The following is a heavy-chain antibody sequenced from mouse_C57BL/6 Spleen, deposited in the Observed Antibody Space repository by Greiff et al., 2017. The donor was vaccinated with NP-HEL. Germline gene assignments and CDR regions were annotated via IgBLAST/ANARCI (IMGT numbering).Heavy chain of an antibody. J-gene: IGHJ3*01. Sequence: QVQLQQPGTELVKPGASVKLSCKASGYTFTSYWMHWVKQRPGQGLEWLGNINPSNGGTNYNEKFKSKATLNVDKSSSTAYMQLSSLTSEDSAVYYCGREHSSGYLAWFADWGQGTLVTVSA. CDR2: INPSNGGT. D-gene: IGHD3-2*02. CDR3: GREHSSGYLAWFAD. V-gene: IGHV1-53*01. CDR1: GYTFTSYW.